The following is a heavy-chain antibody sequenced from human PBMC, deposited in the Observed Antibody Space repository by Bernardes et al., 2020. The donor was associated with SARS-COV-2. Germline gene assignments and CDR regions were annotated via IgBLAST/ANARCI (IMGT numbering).Heavy chain of an antibody. J-gene: IGHJ4*02. D-gene: IGHD3-3*01. CDR3: AKDDDRPLFGAPGFDS. CDR2: ISGSGNTT. Sequence: GGSLRLSCAASGFTFTNYDMSWVRQAPGKGLEWVSGISGSGNTTYYADSVKGRFTISRDNSKNTLFLQMDSLRAEDKAVYYCAKDDDRPLFGAPGFDSWGQGILVTVSS. CDR1: GFTFTNYD. V-gene: IGHV3-23*01.